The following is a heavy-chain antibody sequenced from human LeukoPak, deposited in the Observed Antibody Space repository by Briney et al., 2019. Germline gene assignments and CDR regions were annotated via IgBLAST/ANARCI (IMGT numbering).Heavy chain of an antibody. CDR3: AREGSLNIVATNFDY. CDR2: IYTSGST. V-gene: IGHV4-61*02. D-gene: IGHD5-12*01. Sequence: PSQILSLTCTVSGGSISSGSYYWSWIRQPAGKGLEWIGRIYTSGSTNYNPSLKSRVTISVDTSKNQFSLKLSSVTAADTAVYYCAREGSLNIVATNFDYWGQGTLVTVSS. J-gene: IGHJ4*02. CDR1: GGSISSGSYY.